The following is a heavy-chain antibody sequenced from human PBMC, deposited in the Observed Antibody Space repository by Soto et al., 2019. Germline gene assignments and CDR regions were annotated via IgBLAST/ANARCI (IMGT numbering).Heavy chain of an antibody. CDR1: GYSFTSYW. V-gene: IGHV5-10-1*01. D-gene: IGHD2-21*01. Sequence: GESLKISCKGSGYSFTSYWISWVRQMPGKGLEWMGRIDPSDSYTNYSPSFQGHVTISADKSISTAYLQWSSLKASDTAMYYCAGHVFHPRDAFDIWGQGTMVTVSS. CDR2: IDPSDSYT. CDR3: AGHVFHPRDAFDI. J-gene: IGHJ3*02.